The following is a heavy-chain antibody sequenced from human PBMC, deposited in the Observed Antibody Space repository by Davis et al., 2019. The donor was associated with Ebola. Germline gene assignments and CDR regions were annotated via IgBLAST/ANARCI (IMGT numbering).Heavy chain of an antibody. J-gene: IGHJ4*02. Sequence: GSLTLSCAASGFTFSDYYMSCIRQAPGKGLEWSSYISTRGDYTNYADSVKGRFAISRDNAKNALYLQMNSLRAEDTAIYYCARDMPSVGANSYWGQGTLVTVSS. CDR1: GFTFSDYY. CDR2: ISTRGDYT. V-gene: IGHV3-11*06. D-gene: IGHD1-26*01. CDR3: ARDMPSVGANSY.